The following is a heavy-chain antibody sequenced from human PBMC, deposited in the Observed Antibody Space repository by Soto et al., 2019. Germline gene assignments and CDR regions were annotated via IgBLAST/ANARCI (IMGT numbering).Heavy chain of an antibody. J-gene: IGHJ6*02. D-gene: IGHD6-13*01. CDR1: GYTFTSYD. V-gene: IGHV1-8*01. CDR3: ARDIANYYGMDV. Sequence: ASVKVSCKASGYTFTSYDINWVRQATGQGLEWMGWMNPNSGNTGYAQKFQGRVTMTRNTSISTAYMELSSLRSEGTAVYYCARDIANYYGMDVWGQGTTVTVSS. CDR2: MNPNSGNT.